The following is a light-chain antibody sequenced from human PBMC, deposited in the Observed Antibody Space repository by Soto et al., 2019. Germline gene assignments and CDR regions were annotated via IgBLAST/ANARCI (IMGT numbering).Light chain of an antibody. CDR3: CSYAGIYTFWV. V-gene: IGLV2-23*02. CDR1: SSDVGSYNL. J-gene: IGLJ3*02. CDR2: EVS. Sequence: QSALTQPASVSGSPGQSITISCTGTSSDVGSYNLVSWYQHHPGKAPKLMIYEVSKRPSGVSNRFSGSKSGNTASLTISGLQAEDEADYYCCSYAGIYTFWVFGGGTKLTVL.